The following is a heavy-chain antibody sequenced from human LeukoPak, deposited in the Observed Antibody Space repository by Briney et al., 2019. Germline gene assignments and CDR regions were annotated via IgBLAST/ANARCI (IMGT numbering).Heavy chain of an antibody. Sequence: GGSLRLSCAASGFIFSSYDMYWVRQAPGKGLEWVAVISNDENNKQYADSVKGRFTISRDNSKNTLYLQMNSLRADDTAVYHCAKDGLMRFFDYWGQGTLVTVSS. CDR2: ISNDENNK. V-gene: IGHV3-30*18. D-gene: IGHD2-8*01. CDR3: AKDGLMRFFDY. J-gene: IGHJ4*02. CDR1: GFIFSSYD.